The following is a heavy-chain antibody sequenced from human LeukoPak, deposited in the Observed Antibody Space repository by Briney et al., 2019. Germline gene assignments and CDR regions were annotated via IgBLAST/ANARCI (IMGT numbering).Heavy chain of an antibody. D-gene: IGHD5-12*01. Sequence: SQTLSLTCTASGGSISGCDYYWSWIRQHPGKGLEWVGYIYYDGSTFYNPSLKSRLTISLVTSESQFSLRLSSVTAADTAVYYCARRRDRGYDFDSWGRGALVTVSS. CDR1: GGSISGCDYY. CDR2: IYYDGST. CDR3: ARRRDRGYDFDS. J-gene: IGHJ4*02. V-gene: IGHV4-31*03.